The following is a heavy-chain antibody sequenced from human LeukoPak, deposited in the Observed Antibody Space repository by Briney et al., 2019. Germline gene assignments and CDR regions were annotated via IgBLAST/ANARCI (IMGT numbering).Heavy chain of an antibody. J-gene: IGHJ4*02. D-gene: IGHD3-16*02. V-gene: IGHV3-30*18. CDR2: ISYDGSNK. CDR3: AKDSLFLGELSSYFDY. CDR1: GFTFSSYG. Sequence: GGSLRLSCAASGFTFSSYGMHWVRQAPGKGLEWVAVISYDGSNKYYADSVKGRFTIFRDNSKNTLYLQMNSLRAEDTAVYYCAKDSLFLGELSSYFDYWGQGTLVTVSS.